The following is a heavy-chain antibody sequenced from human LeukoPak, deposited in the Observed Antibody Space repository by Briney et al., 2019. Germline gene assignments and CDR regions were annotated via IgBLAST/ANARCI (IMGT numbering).Heavy chain of an antibody. V-gene: IGHV1-8*03. CDR3: ARGLVWFGEGDWFDP. D-gene: IGHD3-10*01. J-gene: IGHJ5*02. Sequence: GASVKVSCKASGGTFSSYAISWVRQAPGQGLEWMGWMNPNSGNTGYAQKFQGRVTITRNTSISTAYMELSSLRSEDTAVYYCARGLVWFGEGDWFDPWGQGTLVTVSS. CDR2: MNPNSGNT. CDR1: GGTFSSYA.